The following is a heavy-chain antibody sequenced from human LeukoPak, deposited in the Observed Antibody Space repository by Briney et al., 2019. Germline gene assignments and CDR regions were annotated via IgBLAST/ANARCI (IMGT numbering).Heavy chain of an antibody. CDR3: ARDGAEGDDSAFDV. D-gene: IGHD2-21*01. CDR1: GFTFSRYW. Sequence: GGSLRLSCAASGFTFSRYWMSWVRQAPGKGLEWVATIKKDGLEKYYVDSVKGRFTISRDSPKKSLYLQMNSLQPEDTAVYYCARDGAEGDDSAFDVWGQGTMVTVSS. J-gene: IGHJ3*01. CDR2: IKKDGLEK. V-gene: IGHV3-7*03.